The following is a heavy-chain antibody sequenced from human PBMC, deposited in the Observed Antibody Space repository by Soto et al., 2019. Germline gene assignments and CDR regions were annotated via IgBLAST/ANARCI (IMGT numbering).Heavy chain of an antibody. Sequence: SVKVSCKASGGTFSSYAISWVRQAPGQGLEWMGGIIPIFGTANYAQKFQGRVTITADESTSTAYMELSSLRSEDTAVYYCARSEVGATRGFDYWGQGTLVTVSS. D-gene: IGHD1-26*01. CDR1: GGTFSSYA. J-gene: IGHJ4*02. CDR2: IIPIFGTA. CDR3: ARSEVGATRGFDY. V-gene: IGHV1-69*13.